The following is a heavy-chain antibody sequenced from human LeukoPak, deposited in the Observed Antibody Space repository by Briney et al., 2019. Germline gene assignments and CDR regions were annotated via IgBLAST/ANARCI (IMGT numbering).Heavy chain of an antibody. J-gene: IGHJ4*02. Sequence: SETLSLTCTVSGGSMSSYYWSWIRQPPGKGLEWIGYIYDSGSTNHNPSLKSRVTISVDTSKNQFSLKLRSVTAADTAVYYCARTTVTVSHFDYWGQGTLVSVSS. CDR2: IYDSGST. V-gene: IGHV4-59*08. CDR1: GGSMSSYY. D-gene: IGHD4-17*01. CDR3: ARTTVTVSHFDY.